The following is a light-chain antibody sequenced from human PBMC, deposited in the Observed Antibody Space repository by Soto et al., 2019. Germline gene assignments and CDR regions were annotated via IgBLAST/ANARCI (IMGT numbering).Light chain of an antibody. V-gene: IGKV3-15*01. Sequence: EIVMTQSPATLSVSPGERATLSCRASQSVSSKLAWFQQKPGQAPRLLIYFASTRATDIPARFSGSGSGTEFTLTISSLQSEDFAVYYCQQYNNWPHTFGQGTKVEIK. J-gene: IGKJ2*01. CDR2: FAS. CDR3: QQYNNWPHT. CDR1: QSVSSK.